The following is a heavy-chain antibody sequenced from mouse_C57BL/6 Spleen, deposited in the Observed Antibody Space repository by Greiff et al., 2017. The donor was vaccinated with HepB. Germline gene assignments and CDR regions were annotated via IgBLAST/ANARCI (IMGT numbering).Heavy chain of an antibody. J-gene: IGHJ4*01. CDR2: IDPSDSYT. V-gene: IGHV1-69*01. D-gene: IGHD4-1*01. CDR3: LLPTGKGVYAMDY. Sequence: QVQLQQSGAELVMPGASVKLSCKASGYTFTSYWMHWVKQRPGQGLEWIGEIDPSDSYTNYNQKFKGKSTLTVDKSSSTAYMQLSSLTSEDSAVYYCLLPTGKGVYAMDYWGQGTSVTVSS. CDR1: GYTFTSYW.